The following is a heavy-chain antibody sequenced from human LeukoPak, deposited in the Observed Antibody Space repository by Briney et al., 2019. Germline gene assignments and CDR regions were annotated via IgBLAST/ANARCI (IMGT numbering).Heavy chain of an antibody. D-gene: IGHD3-10*01. V-gene: IGHV3-64*01. J-gene: IGHJ4*02. Sequence: GGSLRLSCAASVFTFSTYVMHLVGQAPGKGVEYVSSISINGGSTYYAKSVQGRFTISRDNSKNTLYLQMGSLRAEDMAVYYCARGSITMVRGLIMAFDSWGQGTLVTVSS. CDR3: ARGSITMVRGLIMAFDS. CDR2: ISINGGST. CDR1: VFTFSTYV.